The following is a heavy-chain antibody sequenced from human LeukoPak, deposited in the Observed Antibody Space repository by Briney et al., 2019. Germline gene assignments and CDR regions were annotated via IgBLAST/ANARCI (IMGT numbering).Heavy chain of an antibody. V-gene: IGHV1-69*01. J-gene: IGHJ4*02. D-gene: IGHD1-26*01. CDR1: GGTFTSYA. CDR2: IIPIFGTA. Sequence: ASVKVSCKTSGGTFTSYAISWVRQAPGQGLEWMGGIIPIFGTANYAQKFQGRVTITADESTSTAYMELSSLRSEDTAVYYCYSGSYYVADFDYWGQGTLVTVSS. CDR3: YSGSYYVADFDY.